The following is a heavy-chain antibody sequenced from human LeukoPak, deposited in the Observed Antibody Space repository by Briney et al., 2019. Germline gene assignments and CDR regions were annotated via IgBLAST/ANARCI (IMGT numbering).Heavy chain of an antibody. D-gene: IGHD5-18*01. CDR2: IGSDYKT. CDR1: GFTIGGFA. CDR3: AKGRQQWWTFDALDI. J-gene: IGHJ3*02. V-gene: IGHV3-23*01. Sequence: GGSLRLSCAASGFTIGGFAMTWVRQAPGKGLEWVSSIGSDYKTHYSESVKGRFTISRDNSKNTLYLQMNSLIPDDTAVYYCAKGRQQWWTFDALDIWGQGTMVTVSS.